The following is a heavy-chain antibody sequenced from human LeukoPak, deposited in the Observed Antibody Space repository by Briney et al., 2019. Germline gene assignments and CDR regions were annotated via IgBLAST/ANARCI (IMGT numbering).Heavy chain of an antibody. CDR2: ISYDGSNK. CDR1: GFTFSSYA. J-gene: IGHJ6*03. V-gene: IGHV3-30*04. CDR3: ARDLEVKAYYMDV. Sequence: PGGSLRLSCAASGFTFSSYAMHWVRQAPGKGLEWVAVISYDGSNKYYADSVKGRFTISRDNSKNTLYLQMNSLRAEDTAVYYCARDLEVKAYYMDVWGKGTTVTVSS.